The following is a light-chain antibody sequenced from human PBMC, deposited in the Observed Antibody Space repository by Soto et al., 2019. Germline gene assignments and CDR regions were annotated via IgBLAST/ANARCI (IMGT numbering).Light chain of an antibody. CDR3: SSYTSSSTYYV. Sequence: QSVLTQPASVSGSPGQSITISCTGTSSDVGGYNYVSWYQQHPGKAPKLMIYDVSNRPSGVSNRFSGSKSGNTASLTISGLQAEDVADYYCSSYTSSSTYYVFGTGNKVTVL. CDR2: DVS. CDR1: SSDVGGYNY. J-gene: IGLJ1*01. V-gene: IGLV2-14*01.